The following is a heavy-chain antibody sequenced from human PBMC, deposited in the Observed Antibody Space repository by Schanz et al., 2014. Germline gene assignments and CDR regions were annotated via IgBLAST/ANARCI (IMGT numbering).Heavy chain of an antibody. V-gene: IGHV3-11*01. Sequence: VQLLESGGGLVQPGGSLRLSCAASGFPFSDYFMAWIRQPPGRGLEWVSYIGNGGVTIYYPDSVKGRFTIARDNSKNALYQQMNRRRAEDAAVYYGARNRGRGGQIWYFDLWGRGTLVTVSS. J-gene: IGHJ2*01. CDR3: ARNRGRGGQIWYFDL. CDR1: GFPFSDYF. D-gene: IGHD1-26*01. CDR2: IGNGGVTI.